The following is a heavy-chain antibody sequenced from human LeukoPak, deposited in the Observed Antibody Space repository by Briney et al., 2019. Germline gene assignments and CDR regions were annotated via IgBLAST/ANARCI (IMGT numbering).Heavy chain of an antibody. CDR3: AKDPLYYGSGSYYFEY. CDR2: ISGSGGST. Sequence: QPGGSLRLSCAASGFTFSSYAMSWVRQAPGKGLEWVSAISGSGGSTYYADSVKGRFTISRDNSKNTLYLQMNSLRPEDTAVYYCAKDPLYYGSGSYYFEYWGQGTLVTVSS. D-gene: IGHD3-10*01. V-gene: IGHV3-23*01. CDR1: GFTFSSYA. J-gene: IGHJ4*02.